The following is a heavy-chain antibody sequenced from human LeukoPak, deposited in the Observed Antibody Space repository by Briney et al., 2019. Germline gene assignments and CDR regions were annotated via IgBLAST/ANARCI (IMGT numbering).Heavy chain of an antibody. Sequence: GGSLRLSCTASGFAFSVYAMSWLRQPPGKGVEWVSTINANSGTISYAASVRGRFTISRDNSKNTPYLQLNTLRADDTATYYCAKPISGGLAVTADWFHPWGQGTLVVVSS. D-gene: IGHD6-19*01. CDR3: AKPISGGLAVTADWFHP. CDR1: GFAFSVYA. V-gene: IGHV3-23*01. J-gene: IGHJ5*01. CDR2: INANSGTI.